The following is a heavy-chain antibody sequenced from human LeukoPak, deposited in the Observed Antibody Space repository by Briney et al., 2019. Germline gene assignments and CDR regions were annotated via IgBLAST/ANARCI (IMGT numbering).Heavy chain of an antibody. CDR3: ATVRGGSGTYYNDY. V-gene: IGHV3-33*08. CDR1: GFTFSSYA. Sequence: GGSLRLSCAASGFTFSSYAMSWVRQAPGKGLEWVAVIWYDGSNKYYADSVKGRFTISRDNSKNTLYLQMNSLRAEDTSVYYCATVRGGSGTYYNDYWGQGTLVTVSS. D-gene: IGHD3-10*01. J-gene: IGHJ4*02. CDR2: IWYDGSNK.